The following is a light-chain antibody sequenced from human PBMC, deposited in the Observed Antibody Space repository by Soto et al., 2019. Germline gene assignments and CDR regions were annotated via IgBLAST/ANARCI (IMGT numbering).Light chain of an antibody. CDR2: KAS. CDR3: QQYDSYPKT. J-gene: IGKJ2*01. V-gene: IGKV1-5*03. Sequence: DVQMTQSPSTLSASVGDTVTITCRASQSTFSWLAWYQQKPGKSLKLLIYKASILESGVPSKFSGSGSGTEFPLTITGLQPDDRATYYCQQYDSYPKTFGQGTKVMI. CDR1: QSTFSW.